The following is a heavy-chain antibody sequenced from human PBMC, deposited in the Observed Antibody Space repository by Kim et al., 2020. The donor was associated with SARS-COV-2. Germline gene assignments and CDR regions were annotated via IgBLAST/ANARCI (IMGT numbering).Heavy chain of an antibody. D-gene: IGHD6-13*01. J-gene: IGHJ4*02. V-gene: IGHV3-30*18. CDR1: GFTFTSYG. CDR2: ISYDGSNS. Sequence: GGSLRLSCAASGFTFTSYGMHWVRQAPGKGLEWVAVISYDGSNSYYADSVKCRFTISRDSSKNTLYLQMNSLRAEDTAVYYCAKDRSSSWCFDYWGQGTLVTVSS. CDR3: AKDRSSSWCFDY.